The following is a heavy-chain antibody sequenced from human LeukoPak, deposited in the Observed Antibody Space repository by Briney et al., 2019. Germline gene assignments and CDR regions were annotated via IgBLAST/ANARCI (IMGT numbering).Heavy chain of an antibody. Sequence: GASVKVSCKASGYTFTSYGISWVRQAPGQGLEWMGWISAYNGNTNYAQKLQGRVTMTTDTSTSTAYMELRSLRSDDTAVYYCARDRAGYCSSRSCSQGGFDFWGQGTMVTVSA. CDR1: GYTFTSYG. J-gene: IGHJ3*01. CDR3: ARDRAGYCSSRSCSQGGFDF. V-gene: IGHV1-18*01. CDR2: ISAYNGNT. D-gene: IGHD2-2*01.